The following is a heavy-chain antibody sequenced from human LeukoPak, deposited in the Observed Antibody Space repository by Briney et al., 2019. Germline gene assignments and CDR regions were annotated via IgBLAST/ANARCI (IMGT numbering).Heavy chain of an antibody. D-gene: IGHD3-10*01. J-gene: IGHJ4*02. CDR2: ISGSGGST. Sequence: GGSLRLSCAASGFTFSSYAMSWVRQAPGKGLEWVSAISGSGGSTYYADSLKGRFTISRDNAKNTLYLQMNSLSDEDTAVYYCVRDWFLALDYWGQGTLVTVSS. CDR3: VRDWFLALDY. CDR1: GFTFSSYA. V-gene: IGHV3-23*01.